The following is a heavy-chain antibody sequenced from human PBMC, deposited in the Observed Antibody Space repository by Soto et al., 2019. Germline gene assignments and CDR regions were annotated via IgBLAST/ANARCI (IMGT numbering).Heavy chain of an antibody. D-gene: IGHD1-26*01. CDR3: ARGYMFDY. J-gene: IGHJ4*02. V-gene: IGHV3-66*01. CDR1: GITFCSNY. Sequence: GGSLRLSCAASGITFCSNYMSWVRQAPGKGLEWVSIIYSGGSTYTADSMKGRFTISRDNSRNTLYLQMNSLRVEDTAVYYCARGYMFDYWGQGTLVTVSS. CDR2: IYSGGST.